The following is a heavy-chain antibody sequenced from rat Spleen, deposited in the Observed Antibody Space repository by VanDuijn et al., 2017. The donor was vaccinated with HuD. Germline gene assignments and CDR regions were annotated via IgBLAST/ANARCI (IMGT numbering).Heavy chain of an antibody. D-gene: IGHD1-4*01. V-gene: IGHV5-29*01. Sequence: EVQLVESGGGLVQPGRSLKFSCAALGFTFSNNGMAWVRQAPTKGLEWVATISYDGYTTYYRNSVRCRFTISRDNAKSTLYLQMDSLRSEDTATYYCARSRVYDYWGQGVMVTVSS. CDR2: ISYDGYTT. J-gene: IGHJ2*01. CDR3: ARSRVYDY. CDR1: GFTFSNNG.